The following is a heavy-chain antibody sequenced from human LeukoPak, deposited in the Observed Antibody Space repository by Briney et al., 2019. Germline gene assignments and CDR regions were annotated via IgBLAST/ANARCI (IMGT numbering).Heavy chain of an antibody. CDR1: GFTSSSYG. CDR2: IWYDGSNK. V-gene: IGHV3-33*01. CDR3: ARDRVWLGGPYYYYYYMDV. Sequence: QPGRSLRLSCAASGFTSSSYGMHWVRQAPGKGLEWVAVIWYDGSNKYYADTVKGRFTISRDNSKNTLYLQMNSLRAEDTAVYYCARDRVWLGGPYYYYYYMDVWGKGTTVTVSS. D-gene: IGHD3-10*01. J-gene: IGHJ6*03.